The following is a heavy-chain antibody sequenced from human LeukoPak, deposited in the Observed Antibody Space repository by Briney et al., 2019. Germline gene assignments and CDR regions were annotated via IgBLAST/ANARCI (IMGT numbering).Heavy chain of an antibody. Sequence: GASVKVSCKASGYTFTGYHMHWVRQAPGQGLEWMGRINPNSGDTNYAQKFQGRVTVTRDTSISTAYMELSRLTSDDTAVYYCARDYCSSTSCLFDYWGQGTLVTVSS. V-gene: IGHV1-2*06. CDR3: ARDYCSSTSCLFDY. CDR2: INPNSGDT. D-gene: IGHD2-2*01. J-gene: IGHJ4*02. CDR1: GYTFTGYH.